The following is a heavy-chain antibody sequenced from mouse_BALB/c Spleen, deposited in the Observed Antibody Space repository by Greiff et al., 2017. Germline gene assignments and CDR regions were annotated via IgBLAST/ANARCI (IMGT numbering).Heavy chain of an antibody. D-gene: IGHD1-1*01. CDR3: ARGPLYGSSAWFAY. CDR2: IDPYYGGT. CDR1: GYSFTGYN. V-gene: IGHV1-39*01. J-gene: IGHJ3*01. Sequence: EVQGVESGPELEKPGASVKISCKASGYSFTGYNMNWVKQSNGKSLEWIGNIDPYYGGTSYNQKFKGKATLTVDKSSSTAYMQLKSLTSEDSAVYYCARGPLYGSSAWFAYWGQGTLVTVSA.